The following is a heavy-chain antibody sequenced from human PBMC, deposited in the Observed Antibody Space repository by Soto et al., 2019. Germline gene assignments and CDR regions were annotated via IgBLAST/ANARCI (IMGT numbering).Heavy chain of an antibody. D-gene: IGHD2-21*02. CDR1: GYTFTSYP. CDR2: LNAGNRNT. Sequence: QVQLVQSGAEEKKPGASVKVSCKASGYTFTSYPRHWLRQAPGQRLGWMGWLNAGNRNTKYSQKFPGRVTITMDTSASTADMELSSLRSEDTAVYSCARSIVLGTALDYWGQGHMVPV. CDR3: ARSIVLGTALDY. V-gene: IGHV1-3*05. J-gene: IGHJ4*02.